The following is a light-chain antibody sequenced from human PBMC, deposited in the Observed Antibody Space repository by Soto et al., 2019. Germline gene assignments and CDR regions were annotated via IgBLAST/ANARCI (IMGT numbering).Light chain of an antibody. CDR3: ISFTGSSTLKI. CDR1: SSDIGSYNH. J-gene: IGLJ1*01. Sequence: QSVLTQPASVSGSPGQSITISCSGTSSDIGSYNHVAWYQQFPGKSPKLMIYAVSDRPSGVSDRFSGSKSGITASLTISGLQTEDEADYYCISFTGSSTLKIFGSCIKVAV. V-gene: IGLV2-14*03. CDR2: AVS.